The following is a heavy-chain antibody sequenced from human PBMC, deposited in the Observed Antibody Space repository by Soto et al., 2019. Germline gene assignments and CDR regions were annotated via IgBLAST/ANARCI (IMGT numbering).Heavy chain of an antibody. D-gene: IGHD3-10*01. CDR2: ISAYNGNT. Sequence: ASVKVSCKASGYTFTSYGISWVRQAPGQGLEWMGWISAYNGNTNYAQKLQGRVTMTTDTSTSTAYMELRSLRSDDTAVYYCARDRHGSGRQSYTSWGQGTLVTSPQ. CDR1: GYTFTSYG. V-gene: IGHV1-18*01. J-gene: IGHJ4*02. CDR3: ARDRHGSGRQSYTS.